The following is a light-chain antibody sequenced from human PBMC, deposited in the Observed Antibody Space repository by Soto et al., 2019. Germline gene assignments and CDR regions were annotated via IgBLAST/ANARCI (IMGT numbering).Light chain of an antibody. CDR1: QSVSSHY. V-gene: IGKV3-20*01. Sequence: EIVLTQSPGTLSLPPGERATLSCRASQSVSSHYLAWYQQKPAQAPRLLIYGASNRATGIPDRFSGSGSGTDFTLTISRLEPEDFAVYYCQQYGSSSYTFGRGTKLEIK. J-gene: IGKJ2*01. CDR3: QQYGSSSYT. CDR2: GAS.